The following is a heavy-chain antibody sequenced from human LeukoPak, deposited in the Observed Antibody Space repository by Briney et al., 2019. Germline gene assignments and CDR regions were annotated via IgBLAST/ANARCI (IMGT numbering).Heavy chain of an antibody. J-gene: IGHJ4*02. CDR3: AKDATPRNSIWDYFGK. Sequence: GGSLRLSCVASGFSFDICAMSWVRQAPGKGPEWVSSIGGPTETFYADSVKGRFTVSRDNSQNTLYLQMNSLRAEDTAAYYCAKDATPRNSIWDYFGKWGQGALVTVST. D-gene: IGHD4-23*01. CDR2: IGGPTET. CDR1: GFSFDICA. V-gene: IGHV3-23*01.